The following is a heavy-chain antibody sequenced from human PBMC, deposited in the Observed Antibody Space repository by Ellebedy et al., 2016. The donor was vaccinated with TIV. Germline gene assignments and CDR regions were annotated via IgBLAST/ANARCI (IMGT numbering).Heavy chain of an antibody. D-gene: IGHD3-10*01. CDR3: ARHIRITMIRVVITNWFDP. CDR1: GGSISSFY. V-gene: IGHV4-59*08. CDR2: IYYSGST. Sequence: MPSETLSLTCTVSGGSISSFYWSWIRQPPGKGLEWIGSIYYSGSTNYNPPLKTRVTISLDTSKNQFSLNLTSVTAADTAVYYCARHIRITMIRVVITNWFDPWGQGTLVTISS. J-gene: IGHJ5*02.